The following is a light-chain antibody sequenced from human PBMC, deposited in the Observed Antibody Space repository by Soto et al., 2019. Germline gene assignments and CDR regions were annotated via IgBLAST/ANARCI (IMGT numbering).Light chain of an antibody. Sequence: QSALTQPPSASGTPGQRVTISCSGSSSNIGTNTVIWYQHLPGAAPKLLIYSDNQRPSGVPDRFAGSKSGTSASLAISGLQSEDEADYYCAAWDVSLVVFGGGTKVTVL. J-gene: IGLJ2*01. CDR2: SDN. CDR3: AAWDVSLVV. CDR1: SSNIGTNT. V-gene: IGLV1-44*01.